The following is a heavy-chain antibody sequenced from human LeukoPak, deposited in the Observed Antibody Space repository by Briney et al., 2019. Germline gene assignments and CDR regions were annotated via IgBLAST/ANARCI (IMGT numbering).Heavy chain of an antibody. D-gene: IGHD2-15*01. V-gene: IGHV3-74*01. J-gene: IGHJ5*02. CDR1: GFTFSSYW. CDR2: INSDGSST. Sequence: GGSLRLSCAASGFTFSSYWMHWVRQAPGKGLVWVSRINSDGSSTSYADSVKGRFTISRDNAKNTLYLQMNSLRAEDTAVYYCAREREYCSGGSCYSWFDPWGQGTLVTVSS. CDR3: AREREYCSGGSCYSWFDP.